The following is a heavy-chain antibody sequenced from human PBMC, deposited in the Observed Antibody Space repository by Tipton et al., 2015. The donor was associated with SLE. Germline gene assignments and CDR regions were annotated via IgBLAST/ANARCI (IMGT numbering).Heavy chain of an antibody. CDR2: TYYRSKWYN. J-gene: IGHJ4*02. CDR3: ARGAGIAAADNYFDY. V-gene: IGHV6-1*01. CDR1: GDSVSSNSAA. Sequence: GLVKPSQTLSLTCAISGDSVSSNSAAWNWIRQSPSRGLEWLGRTYYRSKWYNDFALSVKSRIIVNPGTSKNQFSLQLTSVTPEDTAVYYCARGAGIAAADNYFDYWGQGTLVTVSS. D-gene: IGHD6-13*01.